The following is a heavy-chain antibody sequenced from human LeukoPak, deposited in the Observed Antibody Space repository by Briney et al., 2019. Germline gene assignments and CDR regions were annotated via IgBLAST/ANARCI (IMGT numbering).Heavy chain of an antibody. D-gene: IGHD6-13*01. Sequence: PGGSLRLSCAASGFTFSSYSMNWVLQAPGKGLEWVSSISSSSSYIYYADSVKGRFTISRDNAKNPLYLQMNSLRAEDTAVYYCARDRGMLAAAFDIWGQGTMVTVSS. CDR3: ARDRGMLAAAFDI. J-gene: IGHJ3*02. CDR1: GFTFSSYS. V-gene: IGHV3-21*01. CDR2: ISSSSSYI.